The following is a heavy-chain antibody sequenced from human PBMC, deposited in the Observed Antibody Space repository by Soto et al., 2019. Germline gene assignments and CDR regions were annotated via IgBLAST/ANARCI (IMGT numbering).Heavy chain of an antibody. D-gene: IGHD6-13*01. Sequence: GGSLRLSCAASGFTFSSYAMSWVRQAPGKGLECVSAISGSGGSTYYADSVKGRFTISRDNSKNTLYLQMNSLRAEDTAVSYCAKDLSDIAAAGYFDYWGQGTLVTVSS. V-gene: IGHV3-23*01. CDR1: GFTFSSYA. CDR2: ISGSGGST. J-gene: IGHJ4*02. CDR3: AKDLSDIAAAGYFDY.